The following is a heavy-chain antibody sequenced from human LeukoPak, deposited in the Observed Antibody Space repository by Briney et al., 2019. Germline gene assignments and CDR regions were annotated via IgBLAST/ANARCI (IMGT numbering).Heavy chain of an antibody. V-gene: IGHV1-69*05. Sequence: SVKVSCKASGGTFSSYAISWVRQAPGQGLEWMGGIIPIFGTANYAQKFQGRVTITTDESTSTAYMELSSLRSEDTAVYYCATGGMGAKVYFDYWGQGTLVTVSS. J-gene: IGHJ4*02. CDR3: ATGGMGAKVYFDY. CDR2: IIPIFGTA. D-gene: IGHD1-26*01. CDR1: GGTFSSYA.